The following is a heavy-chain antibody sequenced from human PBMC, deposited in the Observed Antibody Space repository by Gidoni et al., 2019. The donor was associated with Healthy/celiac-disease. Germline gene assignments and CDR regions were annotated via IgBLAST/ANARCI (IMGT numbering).Heavy chain of an antibody. J-gene: IGHJ4*02. Sequence: KGLEWVAVISYDGSNKYYADSVKGRFTISRDNSKNTLYLQMNSLRAEDTAVYYCARESIVVVASFDYWGQGTLVTVSS. V-gene: IGHV3-30-3*01. CDR2: ISYDGSNK. D-gene: IGHD2-15*01. CDR3: ARESIVVVASFDY.